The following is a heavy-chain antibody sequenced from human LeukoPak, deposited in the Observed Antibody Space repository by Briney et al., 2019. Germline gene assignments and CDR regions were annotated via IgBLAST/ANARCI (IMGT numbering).Heavy chain of an antibody. Sequence: QTGGSLRLSCTASGFSFSGHWMHWARQLPGKGLVWVSRISPTGSTTSYADSVKGRCTVSRDNAKNTLYLQVNNLRAEDTAVYYCARGPNSNWSGLDFWGQGTLLTVSS. V-gene: IGHV3-74*01. CDR2: ISPTGSTT. J-gene: IGHJ4*02. CDR1: GFSFSGHW. D-gene: IGHD6-6*01. CDR3: ARGPNSNWSGLDF.